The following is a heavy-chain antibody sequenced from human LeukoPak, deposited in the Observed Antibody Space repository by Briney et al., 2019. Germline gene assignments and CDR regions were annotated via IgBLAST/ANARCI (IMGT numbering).Heavy chain of an antibody. CDR3: ARDVGPYCSGGSCYPYYYYYMGV. D-gene: IGHD2-15*01. J-gene: IGHJ6*03. CDR1: GGTFSSYT. Sequence: SSVKVSCKASGGTFSSYTISWVRQAPGQGLEWMGRIIPILGIANYAQKFQGRVTITADKSTSTAYMELSSLRSEDTAVYYCARDVGPYCSGGSCYPYYYYYMGVWGKGTTVTVSS. V-gene: IGHV1-69*04. CDR2: IIPILGIA.